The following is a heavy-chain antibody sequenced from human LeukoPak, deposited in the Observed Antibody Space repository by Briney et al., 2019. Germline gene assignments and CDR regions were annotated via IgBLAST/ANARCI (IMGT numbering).Heavy chain of an antibody. V-gene: IGHV3-30*02. Sequence: GGSLRLSCAASGFTFSSYGMHWVRQAPGKGLEWVAFIRYDGSNKYYADSVKGRFTISRDNSKNTLYLQMNSLRAEDTAVYYCAKSESRGYSSSSVAFDIWGQGTMVTVSS. J-gene: IGHJ3*02. CDR2: IRYDGSNK. CDR1: GFTFSSYG. D-gene: IGHD6-6*01. CDR3: AKSESRGYSSSSVAFDI.